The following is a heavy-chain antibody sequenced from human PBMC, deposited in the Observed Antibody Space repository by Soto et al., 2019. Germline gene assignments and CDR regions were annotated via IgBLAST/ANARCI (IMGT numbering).Heavy chain of an antibody. CDR3: ARAVDGEYAAYCFAMDV. D-gene: IGHD4-17*01. CDR1: YYSIGSTYY. CDR2: IYHSGST. J-gene: IGHJ6*02. V-gene: IGHV4-38-2*02. Sequence: LSLTCTVSYYSIGSTYYWGWIRQPPGKALEWNGNIYHSGSTYYNPSLKSRVTMPVHTSQNQFSLRLSSVTAAVTAVYYCARAVDGEYAAYCFAMDVWGQGSTVTV.